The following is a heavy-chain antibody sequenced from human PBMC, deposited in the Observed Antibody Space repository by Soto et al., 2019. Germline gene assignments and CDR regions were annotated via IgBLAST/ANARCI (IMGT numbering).Heavy chain of an antibody. J-gene: IGHJ6*02. D-gene: IGHD3-10*01. CDR2: IIPIFGTA. CDR1: GGTFSSYA. CDR3: ARAITMVRGAHYYYGMDV. V-gene: IGHV1-69*13. Sequence: ASVKVSCKASGGTFSSYAISWVRQAPGQGLEWMGGIIPIFGTANYAQKFQGRVTITADESTSTAYMELSSLRSEDTAVYYCARAITMVRGAHYYYGMDVWGQGTTVTVSS.